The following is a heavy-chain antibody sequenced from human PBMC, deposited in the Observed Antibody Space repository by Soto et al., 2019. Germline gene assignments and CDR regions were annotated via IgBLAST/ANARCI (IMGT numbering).Heavy chain of an antibody. J-gene: IGHJ4*02. CDR1: GFSLSDHF. CDR2: TKNKAYSYTT. V-gene: IGHV3-72*01. D-gene: IGHD3-10*01. Sequence: EVQLVESGGGLVQPGGPLRLSCAVSGFSLSDHFIDWVRQAPGKGLDWVGRTKNKAYSYTTEYAASVKGRFTISRDDSEKSVYLQMNSLKSEDTAVYYCASIRGVMGYWGQGTLVIVSS. CDR3: ASIRGVMGY.